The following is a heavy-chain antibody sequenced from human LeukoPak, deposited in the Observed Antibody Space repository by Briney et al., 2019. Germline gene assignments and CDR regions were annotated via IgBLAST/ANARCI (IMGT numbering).Heavy chain of an antibody. V-gene: IGHV3-30*02. Sequence: PGGSLRLSCAASGFTFSSYGMHWVRQAPGKGLEWVAFIRYDGSNKYYADSVKGRFTISIDNSKNTLYLQMNSLRAEDRAVYYCARSREDAFDIWGQGTMVTVSS. D-gene: IGHD1-26*01. CDR1: GFTFSSYG. CDR2: IRYDGSNK. J-gene: IGHJ3*02. CDR3: ARSREDAFDI.